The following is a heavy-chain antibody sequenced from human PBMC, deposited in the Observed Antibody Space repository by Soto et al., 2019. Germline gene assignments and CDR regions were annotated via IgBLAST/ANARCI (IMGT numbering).Heavy chain of an antibody. CDR1: GFTVSSNY. CDR2: IFSGGST. Sequence: GGSLRLSCAASGFTVSSNYMSWVRQAPGKGLEWVSVIFSGGSTKYADSGKGRLTISRHNSKNTLYLQMNSLRAEDTAVYYCARYYGSGSYYMYYFDYWGQGTLVTVSS. D-gene: IGHD3-10*01. V-gene: IGHV3-53*04. CDR3: ARYYGSGSYYMYYFDY. J-gene: IGHJ4*02.